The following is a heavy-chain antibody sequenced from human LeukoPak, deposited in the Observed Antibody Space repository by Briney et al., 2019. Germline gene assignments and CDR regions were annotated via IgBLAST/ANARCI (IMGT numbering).Heavy chain of an antibody. V-gene: IGHV3-21*01. D-gene: IGHD3-3*01. CDR2: ISSSSSYI. CDR1: GFTFSSYS. J-gene: IGHJ6*02. Sequence: GGSLRLSCAASGFTFSSYSMNWVRQAPGKGLEWVSSISSSSSYIYYADSVKGRFTISRDNAKNSLYLQMNSLRAEDTAVYYCASEEGARFLESSYYYGMDVWGQGTTVTVSS. CDR3: ASEEGARFLESSYYYGMDV.